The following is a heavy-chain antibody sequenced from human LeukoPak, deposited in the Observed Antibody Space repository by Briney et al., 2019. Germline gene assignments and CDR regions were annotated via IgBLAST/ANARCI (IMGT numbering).Heavy chain of an antibody. J-gene: IGHJ4*02. D-gene: IGHD2-2*01. V-gene: IGHV3-23*01. Sequence: GGSLRLSCAASGFTFSSYGMGWVRQAPGKGLEWVSSISGGGETTYYADSVKGRFTISRDNAKNSLYLQMNSLRVGDTAVYYCAREACSSTSCYDYWGQGTLVTVSS. CDR2: ISGGGETT. CDR3: AREACSSTSCYDY. CDR1: GFTFSSYG.